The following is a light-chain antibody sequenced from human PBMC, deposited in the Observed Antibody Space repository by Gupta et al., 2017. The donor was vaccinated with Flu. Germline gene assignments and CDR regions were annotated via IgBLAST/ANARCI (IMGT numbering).Light chain of an antibody. CDR1: SSNIGINF. Sequence: SLLTPPPSVSAAPGQKVTIPCPGTSSNIGINFVSWYQQLPGTAPKLLIYDNNKRPSGVPDRISGSKSDTSATLGITGLQTGDEADYYCGTWDDSLSAVIFGGGTKVAVL. V-gene: IGLV1-51*01. J-gene: IGLJ2*01. CDR3: GTWDDSLSAVI. CDR2: DNN.